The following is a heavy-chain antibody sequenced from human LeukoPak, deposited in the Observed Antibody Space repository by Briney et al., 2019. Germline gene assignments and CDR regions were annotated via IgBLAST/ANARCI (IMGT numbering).Heavy chain of an antibody. Sequence: ASVKVSCKASGYTFTSYGISWVRQAPGQGLEWMGWISAYNGNTNYAQKLQGRVTMTTDTSTSTAYMELRSLRSDDTAVYYCARGQGTLGATDYNFDYWGQGTLVTVSS. CDR2: ISAYNGNT. CDR1: GYTFTSYG. V-gene: IGHV1-18*01. CDR3: ARGQGTLGATDYNFDY. J-gene: IGHJ4*02. D-gene: IGHD1-26*01.